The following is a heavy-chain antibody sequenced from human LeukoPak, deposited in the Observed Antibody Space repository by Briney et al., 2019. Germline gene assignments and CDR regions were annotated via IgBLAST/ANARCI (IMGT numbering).Heavy chain of an antibody. CDR1: GGSLSSYY. V-gene: IGHV4-59*01. CDR3: ARDYGDYDVTYWFDP. J-gene: IGHJ5*02. D-gene: IGHD4-17*01. CDR2: IYYSGST. Sequence: SETLSLTCTVSGGSLSSYYWSCIRQPPGKGLEWIGYIYYSGSTNYNPSLKSRVTISVDTSKNQFSLKLSSVTAADTAVYYCARDYGDYDVTYWFDPWGQGTLVTVSS.